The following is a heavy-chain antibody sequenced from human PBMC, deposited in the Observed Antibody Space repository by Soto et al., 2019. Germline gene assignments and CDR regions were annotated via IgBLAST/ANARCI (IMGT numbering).Heavy chain of an antibody. CDR3: ARGVVVTAKFDY. CDR2: INHSGST. V-gene: IGHV4-34*01. D-gene: IGHD2-21*02. Sequence: QVQLQQWGSGLLKPSETLSLTCAVYGGSFSGYYWSWIRQPPGKGLEWIGEINHSGSTNYNPSLKSRVTISVDTSKNQFSLKLSSVTAADTAVYYCARGVVVTAKFDYWGQGTLVTVSS. J-gene: IGHJ4*02. CDR1: GGSFSGYY.